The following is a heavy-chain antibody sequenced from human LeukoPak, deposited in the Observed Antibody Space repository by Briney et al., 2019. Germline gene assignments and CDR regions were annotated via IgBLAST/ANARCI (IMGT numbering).Heavy chain of an antibody. CDR3: ARETAMVLDY. V-gene: IGHV4-59*11. CDR2: ISYSGSA. D-gene: IGHD5-18*01. Sequence: SETLSLTCSVSGGSINNHIWSWIRQPPGKGLEWIGYISYSGSANYNPSLKSRVTISVDTSKDQFSLKVTSVTAADTAVYYCARETAMVLDYWGQGTLVTVSS. CDR1: GGSINNHI. J-gene: IGHJ4*02.